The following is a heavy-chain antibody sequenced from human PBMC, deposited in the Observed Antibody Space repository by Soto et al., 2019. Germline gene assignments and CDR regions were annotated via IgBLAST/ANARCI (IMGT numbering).Heavy chain of an antibody. CDR1: GFSLTTSPVG. CDR3: AHRLGGSSWNDGYFDF. CDR2: IYWDNDK. D-gene: IGHD1-1*01. J-gene: IGHJ4*02. Sequence: QITLKESGPTLVEPTEALALTCSFSGFSLTTSPVGVGWFRQPPGKALEWLAVIYWDNDKRYNPSLKTRITITKDTSRNEVALTMTDMEPKDTATYFCAHRLGGSSWNDGYFDFWGQGVLVTVS. V-gene: IGHV2-5*02.